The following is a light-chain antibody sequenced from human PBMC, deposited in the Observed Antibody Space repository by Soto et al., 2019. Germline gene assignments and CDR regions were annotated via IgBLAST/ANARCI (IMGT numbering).Light chain of an antibody. V-gene: IGLV2-14*01. CDR3: SSYTSSNTLVYV. J-gene: IGLJ1*01. Sequence: QSVLXQPASVSGSPGQSIAISCTGTSSDVGGYDYVSWYQQHPGKAPKLIIYDVSNRPSGISNRFSGSKSGNTASLTISGLQTEDEADYYCSSYTSSNTLVYVFGTGTKVTVL. CDR2: DVS. CDR1: SSDVGGYDY.